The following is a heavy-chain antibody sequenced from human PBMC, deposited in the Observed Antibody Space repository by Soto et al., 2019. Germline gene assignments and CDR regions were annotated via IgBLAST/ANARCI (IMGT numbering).Heavy chain of an antibody. CDR2: IIPIFGTA. V-gene: IGHV1-69*13. CDR1: GGTFSSYA. Sequence: ASVKVSCKASGGTFSSYAISWVRQAPGQGLEWMGGIIPIFGTANYAQKFQGRVTITADESTSTAYMELSSLRSEDTAVYYCARTLRLGYCSSTSCYTGGYYYYGMDVWGQGTTVTVSS. J-gene: IGHJ6*02. CDR3: ARTLRLGYCSSTSCYTGGYYYYGMDV. D-gene: IGHD2-2*02.